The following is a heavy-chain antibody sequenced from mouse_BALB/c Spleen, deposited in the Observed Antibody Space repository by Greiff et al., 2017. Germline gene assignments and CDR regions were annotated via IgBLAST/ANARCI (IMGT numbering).Heavy chain of an antibody. D-gene: IGHD2-2*01. CDR1: GYSITSGYS. Sequence: EVKLMESGPDLVKPSQSLSLTCTVTGYSITSGYSWPWIRQFPGNKLEWMGYIHYSGSTNYNPSLKSRISITRDTSKNQFFLQLNSVTTEDTATYYCARGYYGYDGDFDYWGQGTTLTVSS. V-gene: IGHV3-1*02. CDR2: IHYSGST. CDR3: ARGYYGYDGDFDY. J-gene: IGHJ2*01.